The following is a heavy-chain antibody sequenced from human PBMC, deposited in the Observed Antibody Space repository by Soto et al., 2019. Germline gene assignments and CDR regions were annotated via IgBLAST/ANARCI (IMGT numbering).Heavy chain of an antibody. D-gene: IGHD4-17*01. V-gene: IGHV5-51*01. Sequence: GESLKISCKGSGYSFTSYWIGWVRQMPGKGLEWMGIIYPGDSDTRYSPSFQGQVTISADKSISTAYLQWSSLKASDTAMYYCARVPVRGDYYYYMDVWGKGTTVTVSS. CDR2: IYPGDSDT. CDR1: GYSFTSYW. CDR3: ARVPVRGDYYYYMDV. J-gene: IGHJ6*03.